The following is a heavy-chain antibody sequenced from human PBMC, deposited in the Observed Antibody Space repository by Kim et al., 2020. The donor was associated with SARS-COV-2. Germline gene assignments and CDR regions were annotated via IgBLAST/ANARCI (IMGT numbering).Heavy chain of an antibody. J-gene: IGHJ5*02. D-gene: IGHD6-25*01. CDR1: GHTFTSYV. CDR2: INAGNDNT. Sequence: ASVKVSCKASGHTFTSYVIHWVRQAPGQRLEWMGWINAGNDNTKYSQKFQGRVTITRDTSASAAYMELSSLRSEDTAVYYCAGGGYSSAQYNWFDPWGQGTLVTVSS. CDR3: AGGGYSSAQYNWFDP. V-gene: IGHV1-3*01.